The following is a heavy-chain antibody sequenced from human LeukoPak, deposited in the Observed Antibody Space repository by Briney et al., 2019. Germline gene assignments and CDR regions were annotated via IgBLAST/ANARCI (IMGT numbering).Heavy chain of an antibody. CDR3: ARVRNWDGSGNYYASGGYYYYMDV. CDR2: IYYSGST. D-gene: IGHD3-10*01. J-gene: IGHJ6*03. Sequence: SGTLSLTCSVSGGSIRTYYWSWIRQPPGKGLEWIGYIYYSGSTNYNPSLKSRVTISVDTSKNQFSLRLSSVTAADTAVYYCARVRNWDGSGNYYASGGYYYYMDVWGKGTTVTVSS. CDR1: GGSIRTYY. V-gene: IGHV4-59*01.